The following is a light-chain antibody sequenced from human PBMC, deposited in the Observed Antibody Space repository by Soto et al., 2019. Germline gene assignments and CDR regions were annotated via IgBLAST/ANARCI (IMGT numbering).Light chain of an antibody. J-gene: IGKJ1*01. CDR3: QLNST. Sequence: DIQMTQSPSSLSASVGDRVTITCRASQTISSYSNWYQQQPGKAPKLLIYATASLQSGVPSRFTGSRSGTVFSLTISSLQPEDFATYYCQLNSTFGPGTKVDIK. V-gene: IGKV1-39*01. CDR2: ATA. CDR1: QTISSY.